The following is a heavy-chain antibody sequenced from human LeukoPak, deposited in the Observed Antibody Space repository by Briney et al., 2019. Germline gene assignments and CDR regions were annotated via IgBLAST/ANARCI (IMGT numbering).Heavy chain of an antibody. CDR3: ARDGVLRYFDWLPRFNWFDP. V-gene: IGHV1-2*06. CDR2: INPNSGGT. J-gene: IGHJ5*02. D-gene: IGHD3-9*01. Sequence: GASVKVSCKASGYTFTGYYMHWVRQAPGQGLEWMGRINPNSGGTNYAQKFQGRVTMTRDTSISTAYMELSSLRSEDTAVYYCARDGVLRYFDWLPRFNWFDPWGQGTLVTVSS. CDR1: GYTFTGYY.